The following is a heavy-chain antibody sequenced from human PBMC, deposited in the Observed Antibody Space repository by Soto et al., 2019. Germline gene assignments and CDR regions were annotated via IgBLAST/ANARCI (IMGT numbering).Heavy chain of an antibody. Sequence: ASVKVSCKASGFTFTSYAMHWVRQAPGQRLEWMGWINAGNGNTKYSQKFQGRVTITRDTSASTAYMELSSLRSEDTAVYYCARDYYGSGSYALPSFDYWGQGTLVTVSS. CDR2: INAGNGNT. D-gene: IGHD3-10*01. J-gene: IGHJ4*02. CDR3: ARDYYGSGSYALPSFDY. V-gene: IGHV1-3*01. CDR1: GFTFTSYA.